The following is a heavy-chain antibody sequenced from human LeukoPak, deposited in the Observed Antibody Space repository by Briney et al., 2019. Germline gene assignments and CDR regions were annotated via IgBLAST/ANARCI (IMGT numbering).Heavy chain of an antibody. Sequence: SVKVSCKASGGTSSSYAISWVRQAPGQGLEWMGGIIPIFGTANYAQKFQGRVTITTDESTSTAYMELSSLRSEDTAVYYCARDSGSYEYYFDYWGQGTLITVSS. CDR1: GGTSSSYA. V-gene: IGHV1-69*05. D-gene: IGHD1-26*01. CDR3: ARDSGSYEYYFDY. J-gene: IGHJ4*02. CDR2: IIPIFGTA.